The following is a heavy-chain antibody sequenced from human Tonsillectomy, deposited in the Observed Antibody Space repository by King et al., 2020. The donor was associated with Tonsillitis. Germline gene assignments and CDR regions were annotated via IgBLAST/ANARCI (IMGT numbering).Heavy chain of an antibody. D-gene: IGHD6-19*01. J-gene: IGHJ6*02. CDR1: GFTFSNYW. CDR2: IKQDGSEK. V-gene: IGHV3-7*03. Sequence: VQLVESGGGLVQPGGSLRVSCADSGFTFSNYWMTWVRQAPGKGLEWVANIKQDGSEKYYVDSVKGRFTISRDNAKNSLYLQMNSLRAEDTAVYYCARDPALFHTTGWYGGGMDVWGRGTTVIVSS. CDR3: ARDPALFHTTGWYGGGMDV.